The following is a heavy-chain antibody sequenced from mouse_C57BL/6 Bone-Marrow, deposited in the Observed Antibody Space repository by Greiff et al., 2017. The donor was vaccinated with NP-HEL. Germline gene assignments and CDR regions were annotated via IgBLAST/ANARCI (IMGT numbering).Heavy chain of an antibody. Sequence: LQQPGAELVRPGSSVKLSCKASGYTFTSYWMHWVKQRPIQGLEWIGNIDPSDSETHYNQKFKDKATLTVDKSSSTAYMQLSSLTSEDSAVYYCARNGFDYAMDYWGQGTSVTVSS. V-gene: IGHV1-52*01. CDR3: ARNGFDYAMDY. D-gene: IGHD1-1*01. CDR1: GYTFTSYW. J-gene: IGHJ4*01. CDR2: IDPSDSET.